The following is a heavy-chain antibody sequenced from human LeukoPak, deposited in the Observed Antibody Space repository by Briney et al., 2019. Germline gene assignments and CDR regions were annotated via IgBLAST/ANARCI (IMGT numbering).Heavy chain of an antibody. D-gene: IGHD6-6*01. CDR2: ISYSSGSI. J-gene: IGHJ5*02. CDR1: GSTFDEYD. Sequence: GGSLRLSCAASGSTFDEYDMHWVRQAPGKGLEWVSGISYSSGSIGYVDSVKGRFTISRDNAKNSLYLQMNSLRAEDTAVYYCARVIAARPLWFDPWGQGTLVTVSS. V-gene: IGHV3-9*01. CDR3: ARVIAARPLWFDP.